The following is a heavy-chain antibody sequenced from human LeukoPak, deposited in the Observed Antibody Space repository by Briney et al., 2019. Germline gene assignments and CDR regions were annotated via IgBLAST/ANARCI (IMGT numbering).Heavy chain of an antibody. D-gene: IGHD4-11*01. V-gene: IGHV4-34*01. CDR2: INHSGST. CDR1: GGSFSGYY. CDR3: ARESAKYSNYRCFDP. Sequence: SETLSLTCAVYGGSFSGYYWSWIRQPPGKGLEWIGEINHSGSTNYNPSLKSRVTISVDTSRNQFSLKLSSVTAADAAVYYCARESAKYSNYRCFDPWGQGTLVTVSS. J-gene: IGHJ5*02.